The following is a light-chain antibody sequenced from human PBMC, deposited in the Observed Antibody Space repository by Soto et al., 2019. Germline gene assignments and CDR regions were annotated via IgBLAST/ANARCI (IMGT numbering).Light chain of an antibody. CDR3: QTWATGIRV. Sequence: QPVLTQSPSASASLGASVKLTCTLSSGHSTYGLAWHQQQPGKGPRYLAKLNSDGSYTKGDGIPDRFLVSTSGAERYLTISSLQSDDEADYYCQTWATGIRVFGGGTKVTVL. J-gene: IGLJ3*02. V-gene: IGLV4-69*01. CDR1: SGHSTYG. CDR2: LNSDGSY.